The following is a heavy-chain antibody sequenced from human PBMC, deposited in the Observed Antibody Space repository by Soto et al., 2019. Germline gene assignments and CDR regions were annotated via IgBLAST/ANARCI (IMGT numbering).Heavy chain of an antibody. V-gene: IGHV1-18*01. CDR1: GYTFTTYG. Sequence: ASVKVSCKASGYTFTTYGITWVRQAHGQGLDWMGWINPLKGDTKSAANFQDRVTMTTDTSTRTAYMELRSLRSDDTAVYYCARVKVPAAVLGAFDVWGQGTLVTVSS. D-gene: IGHD2-2*01. J-gene: IGHJ3*01. CDR2: INPLKGDT. CDR3: ARVKVPAAVLGAFDV.